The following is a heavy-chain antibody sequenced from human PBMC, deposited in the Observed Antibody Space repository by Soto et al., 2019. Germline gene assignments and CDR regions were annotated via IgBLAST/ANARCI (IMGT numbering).Heavy chain of an antibody. CDR1: GFTFSSYS. Sequence: GVPLRLSCAASGFTFSSYSMNWFRQAPGKGMYWVFSISSISSYIYYADSVKGRLTLSRDNAKNSLYPQMKSLRAEDTAVYYCARDPDYGDYSAFDIWGQGTMVTVSS. J-gene: IGHJ3*02. CDR2: ISSISSYI. V-gene: IGHV3-21*01. CDR3: ARDPDYGDYSAFDI. D-gene: IGHD4-17*01.